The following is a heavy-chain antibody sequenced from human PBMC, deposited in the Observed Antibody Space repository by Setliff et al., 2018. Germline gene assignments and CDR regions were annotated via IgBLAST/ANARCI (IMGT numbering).Heavy chain of an antibody. D-gene: IGHD2-21*02. CDR3: AQTKGFVDGYLDP. Sequence: GASVKVSCKASADTFTGYYVHWVRQAPGQGLEWMGWINGNSGVTKYAQKFQGRVTMTSDTSISIVYVDLTRLTSDDTAVYYCAQTKGFVDGYLDPWGQGTLVTVSS. J-gene: IGHJ5*02. CDR1: ADTFTGYY. CDR2: INGNSGVT. V-gene: IGHV1-2*02.